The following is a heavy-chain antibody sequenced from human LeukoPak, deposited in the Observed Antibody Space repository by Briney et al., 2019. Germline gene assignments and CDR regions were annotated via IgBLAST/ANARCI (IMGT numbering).Heavy chain of an antibody. CDR1: GFTFISYS. J-gene: IGHJ4*02. CDR3: AKHGLPLVVISAPLDY. V-gene: IGHV3-30*02. D-gene: IGHD2-15*01. Sequence: GGSLRLSCAVSGFTFISYSIHWVRQAPGKGLEWVAFIRYDGSNKYYADSVKGRFTISRDNSKNTVYLQMNSLRAEDTAVYYCAKHGLPLVVISAPLDYWGQGTLVTVAS. CDR2: IRYDGSNK.